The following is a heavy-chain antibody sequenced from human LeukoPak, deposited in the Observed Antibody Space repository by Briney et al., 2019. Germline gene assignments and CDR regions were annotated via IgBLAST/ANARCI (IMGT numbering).Heavy chain of an antibody. CDR1: GFTFSSYA. Sequence: QPGGSLRLSCAASGFTFSSYAMSWVRQAPGKGLEWVSVIYSGGSTYYADSVKGRFTISRDNSKNTLYLQMNSLRAEDTAVYYCARGEYYFDYWGQGTLVTVSS. CDR3: ARGEYYFDY. V-gene: IGHV3-66*01. J-gene: IGHJ4*02. CDR2: IYSGGST.